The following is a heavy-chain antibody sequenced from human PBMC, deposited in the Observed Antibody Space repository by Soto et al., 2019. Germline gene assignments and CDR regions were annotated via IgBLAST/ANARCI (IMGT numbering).Heavy chain of an antibody. Sequence: EVQLVESGGGLVQPGGSLRLSCAASGFTFSSFSMNWVRQAPGKGLEWVSYISSSSSTIYYADCVKGRFTISRDNAKNSLYLQMNSLRAEDTAVYYCARTDCSSTSCYRIWGQGTMVTVSS. J-gene: IGHJ3*02. CDR3: ARTDCSSTSCYRI. CDR1: GFTFSSFS. D-gene: IGHD2-2*01. CDR2: ISSSSSTI. V-gene: IGHV3-48*01.